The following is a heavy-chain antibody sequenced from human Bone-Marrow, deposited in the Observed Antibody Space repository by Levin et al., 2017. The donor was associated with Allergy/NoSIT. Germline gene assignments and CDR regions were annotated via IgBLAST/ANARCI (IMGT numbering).Heavy chain of an antibody. V-gene: IGHV3-9*01. Sequence: SLKISCAASGFTFEDYAMHWVRQAPGKGLEWVSGISGNSGSLGYADSVQGRFTISRDNTKQSLYLQMDSLTAEDTALYYCTKGRRKYYYDSSCYPDYWGQGILVTVSS. D-gene: IGHD3-22*01. CDR3: TKGRRKYYYDSSCYPDY. CDR2: ISGNSGSL. J-gene: IGHJ4*02. CDR1: GFTFEDYA.